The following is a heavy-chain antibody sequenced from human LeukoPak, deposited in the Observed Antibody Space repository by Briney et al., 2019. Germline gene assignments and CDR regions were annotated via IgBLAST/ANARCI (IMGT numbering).Heavy chain of an antibody. D-gene: IGHD3-9*01. J-gene: IGHJ6*03. Sequence: GASVKVSCKASGYTFTGYYMHWVRQAPGQGLEWMGWINPNSGGTNYVQKFQGRVTMTRDTSISTAYMELSRLTSDDTAVYYCARRYSYYDILTGYYPYYYYYMDVWGKGTTVTVSS. CDR3: ARRYSYYDILTGYYPYYYYYMDV. CDR2: INPNSGGT. CDR1: GYTFTGYY. V-gene: IGHV1-2*02.